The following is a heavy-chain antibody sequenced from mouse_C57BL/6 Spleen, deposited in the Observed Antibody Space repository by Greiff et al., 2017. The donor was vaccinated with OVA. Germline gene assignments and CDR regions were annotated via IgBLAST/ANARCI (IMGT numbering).Heavy chain of an antibody. CDR2: INPSTGGT. Sequence: EVQLQQSGPELVKPGASVKISCKASGYSFTGYYMNWVKQSPEKSLEWIGEINPSTGGTTYNQKFKAKATLTVDKSSSTAYMQLKSLTSEDSAVYYCARWGPTGTDYWGQGTTLTVSS. J-gene: IGHJ2*01. V-gene: IGHV1-42*01. D-gene: IGHD4-1*01. CDR1: GYSFTGYY. CDR3: ARWGPTGTDY.